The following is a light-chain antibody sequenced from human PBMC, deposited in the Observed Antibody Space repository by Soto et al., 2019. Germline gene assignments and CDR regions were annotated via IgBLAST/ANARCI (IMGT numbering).Light chain of an antibody. CDR1: SSDVGGYNY. V-gene: IGLV2-8*01. CDR2: EVS. Sequence: QSALTQPPSASGSPGQSVTISCTGTSSDVGGYNYVSWYQQHPGKAPKLMIYEVSKRPSGVPDRFSGSKSGNTASLAVSGLQGEDEADYYCSSYAGSNNFEVVFGGGTKLTVL. CDR3: SSYAGSNNFEVV. J-gene: IGLJ2*01.